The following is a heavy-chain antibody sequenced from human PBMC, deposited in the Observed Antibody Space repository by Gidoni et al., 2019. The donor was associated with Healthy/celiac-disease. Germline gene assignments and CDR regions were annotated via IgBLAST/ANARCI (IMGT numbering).Heavy chain of an antibody. CDR1: GGSFSGYY. J-gene: IGHJ4*02. Sequence: QVQLQQWGAGLLKPSETLSLTCAVYGGSFSGYYWSWIRQPPGKGLEWIGEINHSGSTNYNPSLKSRVTISVDTSKNQFSLKLSSVTAADPAVYYCARARGFGGYGYWGQGTLVTVSS. CDR3: ARARGFGGYGY. D-gene: IGHD3-10*01. V-gene: IGHV4-34*01. CDR2: INHSGST.